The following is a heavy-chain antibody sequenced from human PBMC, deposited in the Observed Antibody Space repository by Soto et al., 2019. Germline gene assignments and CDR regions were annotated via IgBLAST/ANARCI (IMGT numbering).Heavy chain of an antibody. J-gene: IGHJ4*02. CDR3: AADSDYGVSRNY. D-gene: IGHD4-17*01. V-gene: IGHV1-58*01. CDR1: GFTFTSSA. Sequence: SVKVSCKASGFTFTSSAVQWVRQARGQRLEWIGWIVVGSGNTNYAQKFQERVTITRDMSTSTAYMELSSLRSEDTAVYYCAADSDYGVSRNYWGQGTLVTVSS. CDR2: IVVGSGNT.